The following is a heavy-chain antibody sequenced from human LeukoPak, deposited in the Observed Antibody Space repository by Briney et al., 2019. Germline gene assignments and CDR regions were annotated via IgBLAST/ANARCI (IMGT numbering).Heavy chain of an antibody. CDR1: GFTFSSYA. CDR2: ISSSGSTI. J-gene: IGHJ3*02. CDR3: ARVFPDAFDI. Sequence: PGGSLRLSCAASGFTFSSYAMSWIRQAPGKGLEWVSYISSSGSTIYYADSVKGRFTISRDNAKNSLYLQTNSLRAEDTAVYYCARVFPDAFDIWGQGTMVTVSS. V-gene: IGHV3-11*01.